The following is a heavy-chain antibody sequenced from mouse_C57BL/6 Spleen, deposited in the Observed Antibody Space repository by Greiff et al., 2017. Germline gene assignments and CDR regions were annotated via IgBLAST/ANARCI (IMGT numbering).Heavy chain of an antibody. CDR1: GYAFSSSW. Sequence: VQLQQSGPELVKPGASVKISCKASGYAFSSSWMNWVKQRPGTGLEWLGRIYPGDGDTNYNGKFKGKATLTADKSSSTADMQLSSLTSEDSAVYFCARFKALYEYGYAMDDWGQGTSVTVSS. CDR2: IYPGDGDT. CDR3: ARFKALYEYGYAMDD. J-gene: IGHJ4*01. V-gene: IGHV1-82*01. D-gene: IGHD2-4*01.